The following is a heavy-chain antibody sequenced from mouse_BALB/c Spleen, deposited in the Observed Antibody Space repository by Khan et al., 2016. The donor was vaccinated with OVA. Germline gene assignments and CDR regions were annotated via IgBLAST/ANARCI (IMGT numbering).Heavy chain of an antibody. Sequence: EVELVESGGGLVKPGGSLKLSCAASGFTFSDYYMYWVRQTPEKRLEWVATISDGGGYTYYPDSVKGRFTISRDNAKNNLYLQMSSLKSEDTAMYYCASAGYGGFAYWGQGTLVTGSA. CDR1: GFTFSDYY. CDR2: ISDGGGYT. D-gene: IGHD1-1*02. V-gene: IGHV5-4*02. CDR3: ASAGYGGFAY. J-gene: IGHJ3*01.